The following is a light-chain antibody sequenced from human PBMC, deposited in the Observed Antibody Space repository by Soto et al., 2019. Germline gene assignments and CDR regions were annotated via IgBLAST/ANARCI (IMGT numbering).Light chain of an antibody. CDR3: QQSYSHLIT. J-gene: IGKJ5*01. CDR2: RAS. V-gene: IGKV1-39*01. Sequence: DIQMTQSPSSLSASVGDRVNITCRASQTINRSLSWYHRKPVKAPKLLIFRASTLQSGVPSRFSGGGSGTDFTLTINRLQPEDFATYYCQQSYSHLITFGQGTRLEIK. CDR1: QTINRS.